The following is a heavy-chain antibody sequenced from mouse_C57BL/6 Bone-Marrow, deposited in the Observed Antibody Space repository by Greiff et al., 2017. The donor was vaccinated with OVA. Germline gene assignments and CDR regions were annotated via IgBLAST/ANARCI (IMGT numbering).Heavy chain of an antibody. D-gene: IGHD2-4*01. Sequence: EVKLQQSGPELVKPGASVKISCKASGYTFTDYYMNWVKQSHGKSLEWIGDINPNNGGTSYNQKFKGKATLTVDKSSSTAYMELRSLTSEDSAVYYCARGDYDYIYYAMDYWGQGTSVTVSS. V-gene: IGHV1-26*01. CDR3: ARGDYDYIYYAMDY. CDR1: GYTFTDYY. CDR2: INPNNGGT. J-gene: IGHJ4*01.